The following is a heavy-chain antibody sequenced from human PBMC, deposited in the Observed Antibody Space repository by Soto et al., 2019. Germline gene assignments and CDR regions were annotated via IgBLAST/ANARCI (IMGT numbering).Heavy chain of an antibody. Sequence: QVHLVESGGGLVTPGGSLRLSCAASGFTFSDYYMSWIRQAPGKGLEWVSYISTSTSYTNYADSVKGRFTISRDNAKNSLYLHMNSLRAEDRAVYYCARVGAQWLEFDYWGQGTLVTVSS. CDR1: GFTFSDYY. D-gene: IGHD6-19*01. J-gene: IGHJ4*02. CDR2: ISTSTSYT. CDR3: ARVGAQWLEFDY. V-gene: IGHV3-11*06.